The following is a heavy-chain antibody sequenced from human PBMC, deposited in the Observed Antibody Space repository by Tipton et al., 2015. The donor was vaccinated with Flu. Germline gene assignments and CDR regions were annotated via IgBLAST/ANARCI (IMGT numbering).Heavy chain of an antibody. D-gene: IGHD3/OR15-3a*01. CDR3: ARSQVDSNKTPNWVGP. Sequence: QLVQSGAEVAKPWASVRVSCKTSGYTFNRYGITWVRRAPGQGLEWMGWINGFSRNTTYAQAFQGRVTMTTDTYTSTAYMELRSLRSDDTAVYYCARSQVDSNKTPNWVGPCRKGSLVIVSS. CDR1: GYTFNRYG. CDR2: INGFSRNT. J-gene: IGHJ5*02. V-gene: IGHV1-18*01.